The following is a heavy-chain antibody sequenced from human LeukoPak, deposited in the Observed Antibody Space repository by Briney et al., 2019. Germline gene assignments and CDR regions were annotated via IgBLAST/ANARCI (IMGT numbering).Heavy chain of an antibody. J-gene: IGHJ5*02. Sequence: PSETLSLTCTVSGGSISSGDYYWSWIRQPPGKGLEWIGYIYYSGSTYYNPSLKSRVTISVDTSKNQFSLKLSSVTAADTAVYYCARLIVVVPAALNWFDPWGQGTLVTVSS. CDR3: ARLIVVVPAALNWFDP. D-gene: IGHD2-2*01. CDR1: GGSISSGDYY. V-gene: IGHV4-30-4*01. CDR2: IYYSGST.